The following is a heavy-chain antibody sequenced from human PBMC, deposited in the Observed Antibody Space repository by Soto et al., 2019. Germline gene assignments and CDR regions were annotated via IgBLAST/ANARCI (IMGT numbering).Heavy chain of an antibody. CDR2: IWDDGSNR. Sequence: GGSLRLSCEMSGFTFSNYVMNWVRQAPGRGLEWVALIWDDGSNRYYTDSVQGRFSISRDNSKGTLYLQMNSLRAEDTAVYYCAREGIAAAGPTFDYWGQGTLVTVSS. V-gene: IGHV3-30*02. CDR3: AREGIAAAGPTFDY. J-gene: IGHJ4*02. D-gene: IGHD6-13*01. CDR1: GFTFSNYV.